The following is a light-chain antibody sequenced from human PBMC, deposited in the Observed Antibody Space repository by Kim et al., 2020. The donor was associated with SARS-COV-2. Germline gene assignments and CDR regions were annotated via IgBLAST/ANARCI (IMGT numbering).Light chain of an antibody. V-gene: IGKV3-15*01. CDR1: QSIRNN. Sequence: SVWPGDRATLSCRARQSIRNNLAWYQQKPGQAPRLLIYGASIRATGIPARFSGSGSGTEFILTISSLQSEDFAVYYCQNYDNWPYTFGQGTKLEI. CDR2: GAS. J-gene: IGKJ2*01. CDR3: QNYDNWPYT.